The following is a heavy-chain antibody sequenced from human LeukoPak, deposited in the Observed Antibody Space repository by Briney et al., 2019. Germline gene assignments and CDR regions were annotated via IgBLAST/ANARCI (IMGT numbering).Heavy chain of an antibody. V-gene: IGHV1-46*01. CDR1: GYTFTSYY. CDR3: VKFSSSWHVDY. D-gene: IGHD6-13*01. CDR2: INPSGGST. J-gene: IGHJ4*02. Sequence: ASVKVSCKASGYTFTSYYMHWVRQAPGQGLEWMGIINPSGGSTSYAQKFQGRVTMTRDMSTSTVYMELSSLRSEDTAVYYCVKFSSSWHVDYWGQGTLVTVSS.